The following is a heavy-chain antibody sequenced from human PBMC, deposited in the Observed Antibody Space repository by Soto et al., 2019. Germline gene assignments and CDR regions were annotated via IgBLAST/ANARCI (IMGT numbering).Heavy chain of an antibody. Sequence: QVQLVQSGAEVKKPGASVKVSCKASGYTFTSYGISWVRQAPGQGLEWMGWISAYNGNTNYAQKLQGRVTMTTATSTSTAYMELRSLRSDDTAVYYCARRPLHFWSGYYHFDYWGQGTLVTVSS. V-gene: IGHV1-18*01. CDR2: ISAYNGNT. J-gene: IGHJ4*02. CDR1: GYTFTSYG. D-gene: IGHD3-3*02. CDR3: ARRPLHFWSGYYHFDY.